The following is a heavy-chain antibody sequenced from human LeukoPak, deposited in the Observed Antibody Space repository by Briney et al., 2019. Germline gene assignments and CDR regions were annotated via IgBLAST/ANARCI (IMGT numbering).Heavy chain of an antibody. CDR2: IRYHGSNT. J-gene: IGHJ4*02. CDR1: GFTFSSYG. Sequence: PGGSLRLSCAASGFTFSSYGMHWVRQAPGKGLEWVAFIRYHGSNTYYAHSVKGRFTISRHNSKNTLHLQMNSLRAEDTAVYYCAKDRRWFGELYFDYWGQGTLVTVSS. CDR3: AKDRRWFGELYFDY. D-gene: IGHD3-10*01. V-gene: IGHV3-30*02.